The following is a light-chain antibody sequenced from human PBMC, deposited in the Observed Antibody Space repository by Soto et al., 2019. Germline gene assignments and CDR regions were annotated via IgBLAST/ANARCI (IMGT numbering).Light chain of an antibody. Sequence: DIVLTQSPATLSLSPGERDTLSCRASQSISNFLAWSTPKPGQAPRILIYGASSRATGIPDRFSVSGSGTDFTLPISRLEPEEFAVYYCQQYGSSVTFAQGTRLEIK. V-gene: IGKV3-20*01. J-gene: IGKJ5*01. CDR1: QSISNF. CDR2: GAS. CDR3: QQYGSSVT.